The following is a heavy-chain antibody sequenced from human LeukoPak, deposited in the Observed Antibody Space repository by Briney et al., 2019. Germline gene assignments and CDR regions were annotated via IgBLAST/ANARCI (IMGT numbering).Heavy chain of an antibody. Sequence: SETLSLTCIVSGGSINNYYWSWIRQPPGKGLEWIGYIYYRGSTNYNPSLKSRVTFSVDTSKNQFSLKLNSVTAADTAVYYCARGGDYGDLRYFDYWGQGTLVTVSS. V-gene: IGHV4-59*01. CDR2: IYYRGST. CDR1: GGSINNYY. CDR3: ARGGDYGDLRYFDY. J-gene: IGHJ4*02. D-gene: IGHD4-17*01.